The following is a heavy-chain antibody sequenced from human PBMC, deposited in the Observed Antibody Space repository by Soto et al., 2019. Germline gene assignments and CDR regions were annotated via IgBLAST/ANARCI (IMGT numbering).Heavy chain of an antibody. D-gene: IGHD4-4*01. CDR1: GGSMSSNY. V-gene: IGHV4-59*01. CDR3: VSYRGAFYFDH. CDR2: VYYGGT. Sequence: ETLSLTCTVSGGSMSSNYWSWIRQSPGKGLEWIGFVYYGGTNYNPSFESRVTMSVDTPKNQFSLELNSVTAADTAVYYCVSYRGAFYFDHWGQGALVTVSS. J-gene: IGHJ4*02.